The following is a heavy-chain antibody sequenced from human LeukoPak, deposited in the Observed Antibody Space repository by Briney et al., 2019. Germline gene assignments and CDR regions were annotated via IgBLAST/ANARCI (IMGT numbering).Heavy chain of an antibody. J-gene: IGHJ4*02. CDR1: GFTFSTYA. D-gene: IGHD3-10*01. CDR2: IIGSGGST. V-gene: IGHV3-23*01. Sequence: GGSLRPSCAASGFTFSTYAMRWVRQAPGKGLEWVSSIIGSGGSTFYTDSVKGRFTISRDNSKNTLYLQMNSLRAEDTALYYCAKGYFESGKSPLDYWGQGTLVTVSS. CDR3: AKGYFESGKSPLDY.